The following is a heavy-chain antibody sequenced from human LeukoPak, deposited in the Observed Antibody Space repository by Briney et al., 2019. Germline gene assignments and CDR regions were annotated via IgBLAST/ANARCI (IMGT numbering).Heavy chain of an antibody. Sequence: GGSLRLSCAASGFTFSSYAMSWVRQAPGKGLEWVSVISGSGSSTYYVDSVKGRFTISRDNSKNTLYLQMTSLRAEDTAVYYCAKGQYSSGFSYNWFDPWGQGTLVTVSS. J-gene: IGHJ5*02. CDR3: AKGQYSSGFSYNWFDP. CDR2: ISGSGSST. D-gene: IGHD6-19*01. V-gene: IGHV3-23*01. CDR1: GFTFSSYA.